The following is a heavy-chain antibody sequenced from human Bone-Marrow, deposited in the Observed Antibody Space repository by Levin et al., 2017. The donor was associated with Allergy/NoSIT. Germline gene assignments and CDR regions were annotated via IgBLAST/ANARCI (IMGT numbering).Heavy chain of an antibody. CDR1: GDSISRNFY. D-gene: IGHD3-9*01. J-gene: IGHJ4*02. CDR3: AKGSVLTAFDY. V-gene: IGHV4-59*01. Sequence: PSETLSLTCTVSGDSISRNFYWSWVRQPPGKGLEWIGYIYQTGSTNYSPSLKSRVTISVDTSNNQSSLSLRSVTAADTAVYYCAKGSVLTAFDYWGQGTPVTVSS. CDR2: IYQTGST.